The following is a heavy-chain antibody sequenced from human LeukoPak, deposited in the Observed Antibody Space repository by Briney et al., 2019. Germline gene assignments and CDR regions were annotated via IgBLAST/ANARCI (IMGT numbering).Heavy chain of an antibody. CDR3: ARGDYYYYYMDV. V-gene: IGHV1-2*02. J-gene: IGHJ6*03. CDR1: GYTFTYRY. Sequence: ASVKVSCKASGYTFTYRYLHWVRQAPGQGLEWMGWINPNSGGTNYAQKFQGRVTMTRDTSISTAYMELSRLRSDDTAVYYCARGDYYYYYMDVWGKGTTVTVSS. CDR2: INPNSGGT.